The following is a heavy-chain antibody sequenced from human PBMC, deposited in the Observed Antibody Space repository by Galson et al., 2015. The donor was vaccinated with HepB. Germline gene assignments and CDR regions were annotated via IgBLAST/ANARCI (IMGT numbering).Heavy chain of an antibody. CDR3: ARVTNSGLDWYFDL. CDR1: GGSISSYY. Sequence: ETLSLTCTVSGGSISSYYWSWIRQPPGKGLEWIGYIYYSGTTNYNTSLKSRLTMSVDTSKNQLSLRLTSLTAADSAVYFCARVTNSGLDWYFDLWGRGTLVTVSS. CDR2: IYYSGTT. V-gene: IGHV4-59*01. J-gene: IGHJ2*01. D-gene: IGHD2-8*01.